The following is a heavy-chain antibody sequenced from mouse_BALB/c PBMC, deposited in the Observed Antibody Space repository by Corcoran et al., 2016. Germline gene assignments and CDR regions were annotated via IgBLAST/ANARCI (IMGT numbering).Heavy chain of an antibody. J-gene: IGHJ3*01. CDR1: GFIIKDTY. Sequence: EVQLQQSGAELVKPGASVKLSCTASGFIIKDTYMHWGKQRPEKGLERIGWIDPANGNTKYDPKFQGKATITADTSSNTAYLQLSSLTSEDTAVYYCAEYGEAYWGQGTLVTVSA. CDR3: AEYGEAY. V-gene: IGHV14-3*02. D-gene: IGHD2-10*02. CDR2: IDPANGNT.